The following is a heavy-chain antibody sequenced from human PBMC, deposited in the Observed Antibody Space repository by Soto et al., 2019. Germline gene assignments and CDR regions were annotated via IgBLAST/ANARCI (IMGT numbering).Heavy chain of an antibody. CDR1: GYTFTSYG. J-gene: IGHJ4*02. D-gene: IGHD3-10*01. CDR2: ISAYNGNT. Sequence: ASVKVSCKASGYTFTSYGISWVRQAPGQGLEWMGWISAYNGNTNYAQKFQGRVTMARDTSTSTVYMELSSLRSEDTAVYHCARGRYSGSGSYSYYYDYWGQGTLVTVSS. CDR3: ARGRYSGSGSYSYYYDY. V-gene: IGHV1-18*01.